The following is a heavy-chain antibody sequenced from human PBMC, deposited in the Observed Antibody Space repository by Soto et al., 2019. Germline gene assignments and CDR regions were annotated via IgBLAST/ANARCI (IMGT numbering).Heavy chain of an antibody. D-gene: IGHD5-18*01. J-gene: IGHJ5*02. Sequence: SETLSLTCTVSGGSISSYYWSWIRQPPGKGLEWIGYIYYSGSTNYNPSLKSRVTISVDTSKNQFSLKLSSVTAADTAVYYCARQARFGYSYAGNPQNWFDPWGQGTLVTVSS. V-gene: IGHV4-59*08. CDR1: GGSISSYY. CDR3: ARQARFGYSYAGNPQNWFDP. CDR2: IYYSGST.